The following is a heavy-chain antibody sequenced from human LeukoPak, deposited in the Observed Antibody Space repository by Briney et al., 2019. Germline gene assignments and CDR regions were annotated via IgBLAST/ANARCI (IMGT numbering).Heavy chain of an antibody. D-gene: IGHD3-22*01. CDR3: ARTPSYYYDSSGYYIDY. CDR1: GYTFTSYG. CDR2: ISAYNGNT. V-gene: IGHV1-18*01. Sequence: ASVKVSCKASGYTFTSYGISWVRLAPGQGLEWMGWISAYNGNTNYAQKLQGRVTMTTDTSTSTAYMELRSLRSDDTAVYYCARTPSYYYDSSGYYIDYWGQGTLVTVSS. J-gene: IGHJ4*02.